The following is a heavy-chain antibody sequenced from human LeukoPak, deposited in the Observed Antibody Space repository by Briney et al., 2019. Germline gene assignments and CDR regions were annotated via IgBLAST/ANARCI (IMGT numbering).Heavy chain of an antibody. CDR1: GASVSSGTYS. J-gene: IGHJ5*02. Sequence: SKTLSLTCGVSGASVSSGTYSWSWLRQPPGKGLEWIGFIYHRGDTYYSPSLGSRVAISIDKSKNQFFLQLTSVTAADTAVYYCARGQGHIAATAWFAPWGPGTLVVVSS. V-gene: IGHV4-30-2*01. CDR2: IYHRGDT. D-gene: IGHD6-25*01. CDR3: ARGQGHIAATAWFAP.